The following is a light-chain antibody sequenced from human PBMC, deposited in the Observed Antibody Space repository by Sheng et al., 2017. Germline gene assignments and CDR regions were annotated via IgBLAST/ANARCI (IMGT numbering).Light chain of an antibody. CDR3: QQRSNWPQYT. J-gene: IGKJ2*01. Sequence: EIVLTQSPATLSLSPGERATLSCRAGQSVSNYLAWYQQKPGQAPRLLIYDVSNRATGIPARFSGSGSGTDFTLTISSLEPEDFAVYYCQQRSNWPQYTFGQGTKLEI. V-gene: IGKV3-11*01. CDR1: QSVSNY. CDR2: DVS.